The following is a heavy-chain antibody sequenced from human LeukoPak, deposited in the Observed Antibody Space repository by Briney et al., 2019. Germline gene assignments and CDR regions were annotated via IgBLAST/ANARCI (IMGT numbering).Heavy chain of an antibody. V-gene: IGHV4-34*01. D-gene: IGHD3-22*01. CDR1: GGSFSGYY. CDR2: INHSGST. CDR3: ARALSSGYYSLNY. J-gene: IGHJ4*02. Sequence: TTSETLSLTCAVYGGSFSGYYWSWIRQLPGKGLEWIGEINHSGSTNYNPSLKSRVTISVDTSKNQFSLKLSSVTAADTAVYYCARALSSGYYSLNYWGQGTLVTVSS.